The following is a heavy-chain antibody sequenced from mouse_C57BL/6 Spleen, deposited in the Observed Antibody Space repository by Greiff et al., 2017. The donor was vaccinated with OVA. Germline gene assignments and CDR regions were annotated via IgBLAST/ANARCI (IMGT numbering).Heavy chain of an antibody. V-gene: IGHV10-3*01. CDR3: VREGIYNYASISSYNSAMDY. J-gene: IGHJ4*01. CDR2: IRSKSSNYAT. CDR1: GFTFNTYA. Sequence: EVKLVESGGGLVQPKGSLKLSCAASGFTFNTYAMHWVRQAPGKGLEWVARIRSKSSNYATYYADSVKDRFTISRDDSQSMLYLQMNNLKTEDTAMYYSVREGIYNYASISSYNSAMDYSGQRTPLT. D-gene: IGHD1-1*01.